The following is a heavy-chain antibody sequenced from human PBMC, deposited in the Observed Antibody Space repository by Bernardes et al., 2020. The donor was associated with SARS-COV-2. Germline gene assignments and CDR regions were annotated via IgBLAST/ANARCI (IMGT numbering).Heavy chain of an antibody. J-gene: IGHJ3*01. CDR1: GFTFDDYA. V-gene: IGHV3-9*01. CDR3: ANYGSGSYPFSV. CDR2: ISWNSGSI. Sequence: SLRLSCAASGFTFDDYAMHWVRQAPGKGLEWVSGISWNSGSIGYADSVKGRFTISRDNAKNSLYLQMNSLRAEDTALYYCANYGSGSYPFSVWGQGTMVTVSS. D-gene: IGHD3-10*01.